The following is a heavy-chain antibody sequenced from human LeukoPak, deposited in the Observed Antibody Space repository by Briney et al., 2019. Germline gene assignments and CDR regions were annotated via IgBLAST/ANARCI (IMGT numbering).Heavy chain of an antibody. CDR1: GDSISSSSYY. CDR2: IYYSGST. D-gene: IGHD4-23*01. J-gene: IGHJ3*02. V-gene: IGHV4-39*07. Sequence: TETLSLTCTVSGDSISSSSYYWGWIRQPPGKELEWIGSIYYSGSTYYNPSLNSRVTISVDTSKNQFSLKLSSVTAADTAVYYCARDYLGGNPDAFDIWGQGTMVTVSS. CDR3: ARDYLGGNPDAFDI.